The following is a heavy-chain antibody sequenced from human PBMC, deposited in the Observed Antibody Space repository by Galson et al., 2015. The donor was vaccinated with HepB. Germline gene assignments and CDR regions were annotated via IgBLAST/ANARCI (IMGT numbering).Heavy chain of an antibody. J-gene: IGHJ4*02. Sequence: SLRLSCAASGFTFSSYWMSWVRQAPGKGLEWVANIRQDGSEKYYVDSVKGRFTISRDNAKNSLYLQMNSLRAEDTAVYYCARDRGIQLWSDYWGQGTLVTVSS. CDR1: GFTFSSYW. D-gene: IGHD5-18*01. CDR3: ARDRGIQLWSDY. V-gene: IGHV3-7*03. CDR2: IRQDGSEK.